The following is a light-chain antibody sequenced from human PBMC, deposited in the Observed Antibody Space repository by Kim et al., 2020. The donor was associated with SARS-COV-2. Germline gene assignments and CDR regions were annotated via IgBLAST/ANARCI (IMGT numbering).Light chain of an antibody. Sequence: EIVLTQSPGTLSLSPGERATLSCRASQSVRNNYLAWYQQKPGQAPRLLISGASSRATGIPDRFSGSGSGTDSTLTISRLEPEDFAVYYCQQYRSSPPMYTFGQGTKLEI. V-gene: IGKV3-20*01. CDR2: GAS. CDR3: QQYRSSPPMYT. J-gene: IGKJ2*01. CDR1: QSVRNNY.